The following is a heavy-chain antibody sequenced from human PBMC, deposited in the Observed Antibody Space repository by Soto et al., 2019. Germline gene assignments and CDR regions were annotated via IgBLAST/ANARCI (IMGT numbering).Heavy chain of an antibody. D-gene: IGHD5-12*01. CDR1: GFTFSSYA. CDR3: ASRAEYSGYDLDY. CDR2: ISYDGSNK. J-gene: IGHJ4*02. V-gene: IGHV3-30-3*01. Sequence: SLRLSCAASGFTFSSYAMHWVRQAPGKGLEWVAVISYDGSNKYYADSLKGRFTISRDNSKNTLYLQMNRLRGEDTAVYYCASRAEYSGYDLDYWGQGTLVTVSS.